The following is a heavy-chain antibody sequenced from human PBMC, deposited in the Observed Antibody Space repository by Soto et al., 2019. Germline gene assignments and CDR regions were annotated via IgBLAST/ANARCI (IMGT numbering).Heavy chain of an antibody. V-gene: IGHV3-15*07. CDR1: GFTLRFSL. Sequence: PGEPLRLSYTSSGFTLRFSLLNWVLQAPGKGLEWVGRIKAESEGGTTDYSAPVKGRFTISRDDSKNTLYLQMNSLKTEDTAVYYCTTYSSSWITFDYWGQGTLVTVSS. D-gene: IGHD6-13*01. CDR3: TTYSSSWITFDY. J-gene: IGHJ4*02. CDR2: IKAESEGGTT.